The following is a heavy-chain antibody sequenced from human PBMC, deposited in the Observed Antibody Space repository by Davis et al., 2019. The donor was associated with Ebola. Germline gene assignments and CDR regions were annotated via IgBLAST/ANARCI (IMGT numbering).Heavy chain of an antibody. CDR2: TNSDGMIT. D-gene: IGHD2-2*01. Sequence: PGGSLRPSCAASGFTFSSYWMHWVRQAPGKGLVWVSRTNSDGMITSYADSVKGRFTISRDNAKNTLYLEINTLGDEDTAVYYCARGTHYAHDYWGQGTLVTVSS. J-gene: IGHJ4*02. CDR3: ARGTHYAHDY. CDR1: GFTFSSYW. V-gene: IGHV3-74*01.